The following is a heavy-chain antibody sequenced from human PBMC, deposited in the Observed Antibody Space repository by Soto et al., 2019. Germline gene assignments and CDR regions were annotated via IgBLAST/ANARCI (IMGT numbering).Heavy chain of an antibody. CDR1: GFSLSSRW. CDR2: IKSDGSST. CDR3: AKDVSVEGTGSYYSFDYGMDV. J-gene: IGHJ6*02. Sequence: PGGSLRLSCAASGFSLSSRWMHWVRQVPGKGLVWVSRIKSDGSSTSYADSVKGRFSISRDNSKNTLYGQMDSLKAEDTAVYYCAKDVSVEGTGSYYSFDYGMDVWGQGTTVTVSS. D-gene: IGHD3-10*01. V-gene: IGHV3-74*01.